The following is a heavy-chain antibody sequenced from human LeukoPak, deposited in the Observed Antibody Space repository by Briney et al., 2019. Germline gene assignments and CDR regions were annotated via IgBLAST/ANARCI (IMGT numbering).Heavy chain of an antibody. CDR1: GGSFSGYY. Sequence: SETLSLTCGVSGGSFSGYYWSWIRQPPGKGLEWIGEISHSGSTNYNPSLKSRVTISVDTSKNQFSLKLSSVTAADTAVYYCARASSSIDYWGQGTLVTASS. V-gene: IGHV4-34*01. J-gene: IGHJ4*02. D-gene: IGHD6-13*01. CDR3: ARASSSIDY. CDR2: ISHSGST.